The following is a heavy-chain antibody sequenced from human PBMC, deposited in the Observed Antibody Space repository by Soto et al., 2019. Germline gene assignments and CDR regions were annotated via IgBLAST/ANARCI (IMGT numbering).Heavy chain of an antibody. V-gene: IGHV3-53*01. J-gene: IGHJ4*02. D-gene: IGHD5-18*01. Sequence: PGGSLRLSCAASGLTVSSSYMSWVRQAPGKGLQWVSVIYSAGSTCYANSVKGRFTISRDISTNMVYLQMSSLTDEDTAVYYCARARGPEYSSAIFFDIWGQGALVTVSS. CDR2: IYSAGST. CDR3: ARARGPEYSSAIFFDI. CDR1: GLTVSSSY.